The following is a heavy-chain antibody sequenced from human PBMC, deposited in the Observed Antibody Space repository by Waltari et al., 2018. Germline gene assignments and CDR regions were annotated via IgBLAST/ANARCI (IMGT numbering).Heavy chain of an antibody. CDR3: AREYSRICFHALDG. CDR1: GFPLGNYG. V-gene: IGHV3-33*05. J-gene: IGHJ6*02. CDR2: IQYDGSIK. D-gene: IGHD6-13*01. Sequence: QVHVVESGGGVVQPGGSLRLSCAASGFPLGNYGMHWVRQAPGKGLAWGAVIQYDGSIKNYADSVKGRFTISRENSKNTLYLEMKSLRAEDTAVYYCAREYSRICFHALDGWGQGTAVTVSS.